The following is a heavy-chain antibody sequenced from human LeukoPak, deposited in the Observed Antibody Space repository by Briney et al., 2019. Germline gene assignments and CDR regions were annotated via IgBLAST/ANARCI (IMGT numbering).Heavy chain of an antibody. J-gene: IGHJ3*02. CDR3: ARDATPRGITMIVVAPPDAFDI. CDR2: IYSGGST. V-gene: IGHV3-53*01. D-gene: IGHD3-22*01. CDR1: GITVSNHY. Sequence: PGGSLRPSCAASGITVSNHYMSLVRPAPGKGLGWGSAIYSGGSTYYADSVKGRFTISRDNSKNTLYLQMNSLRAEDTAVYYCARDATPRGITMIVVAPPDAFDIWGQGTMVTVSS.